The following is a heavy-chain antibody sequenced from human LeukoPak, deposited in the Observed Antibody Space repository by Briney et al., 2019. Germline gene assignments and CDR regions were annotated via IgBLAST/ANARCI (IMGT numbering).Heavy chain of an antibody. J-gene: IGHJ5*02. Sequence: PSETLSLTCAVYGGSFSGYYWSWIRQPPGKGLEWIGEINHSGSTNYNPSLKSRVTISVDTSKNQFSLKLSSVTAADTAVYYCARVRRIAVAGMGWFDPWGQGTLVTVSS. CDR1: GGSFSGYY. D-gene: IGHD6-19*01. CDR2: INHSGST. V-gene: IGHV4-34*01. CDR3: ARVRRIAVAGMGWFDP.